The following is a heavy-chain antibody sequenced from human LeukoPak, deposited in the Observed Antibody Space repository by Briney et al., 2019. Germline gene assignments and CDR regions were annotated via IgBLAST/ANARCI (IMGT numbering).Heavy chain of an antibody. CDR3: AKTPSAGYYYDSSGYTWVLDY. Sequence: SVKVSCKASGGTFSSYAISWVRQAPGQGLEWMGGIIPIFGTANYAQKFQGRVTITADESTSTAYMELSSLRSEDTAVYYCAKTPSAGYYYDSSGYTWVLDYWGQGTLVTVSS. CDR2: IIPIFGTA. CDR1: GGTFSSYA. D-gene: IGHD3-22*01. V-gene: IGHV1-69*13. J-gene: IGHJ4*02.